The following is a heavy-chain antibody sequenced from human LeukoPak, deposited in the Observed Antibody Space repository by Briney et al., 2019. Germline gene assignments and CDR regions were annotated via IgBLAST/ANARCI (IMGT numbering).Heavy chain of an antibody. V-gene: IGHV1-8*03. CDR1: GYTFTSYD. Sequence: ASVKVSCKASGYTFTSYDINWVRQATGQGLEWMGWMKPNSGNTGYAQKFQGRVTITRNTSISTAYMELSSLRSEDTAVYYCARGLRYFDWLLVGGAFDIWGQGTMVTVSS. D-gene: IGHD3-9*01. CDR2: MKPNSGNT. J-gene: IGHJ3*02. CDR3: ARGLRYFDWLLVGGAFDI.